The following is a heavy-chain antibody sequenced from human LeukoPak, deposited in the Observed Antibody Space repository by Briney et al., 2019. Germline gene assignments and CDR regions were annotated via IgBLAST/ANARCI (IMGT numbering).Heavy chain of an antibody. D-gene: IGHD2-2*01. CDR1: GFTFSSYE. Sequence: PGGSLRLSCAASGFTFSSYEMNWVRQAPGKGLEWVSFISSSGSTIYYADSVKGRFTISRDNAKNSLYLQMNSLRAEDTAVYYCAREGLPEAFDYWGQGTLVTVSS. CDR3: AREGLPEAFDY. J-gene: IGHJ4*02. CDR2: ISSSGSTI. V-gene: IGHV3-48*03.